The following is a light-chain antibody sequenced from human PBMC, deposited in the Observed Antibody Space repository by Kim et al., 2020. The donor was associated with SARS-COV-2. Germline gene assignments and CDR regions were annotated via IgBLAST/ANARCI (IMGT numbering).Light chain of an antibody. J-gene: IGKJ5*01. CDR2: GAY. V-gene: IGKV1-8*01. CDR3: QQYYTYPS. CDR1: QAINTY. Sequence: IPMTQSPSSFSASIGDRVTITCRTSQAINTYVAWYQQKPGKVPRLLIYGAYTLHSGVPSRFSGSGYGTDFTLTISGLQSEDFATYYCQQYYTYPSFGQETRLEIK.